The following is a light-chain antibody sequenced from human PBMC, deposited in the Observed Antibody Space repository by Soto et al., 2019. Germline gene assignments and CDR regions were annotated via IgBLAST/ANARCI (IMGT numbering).Light chain of an antibody. V-gene: IGLV2-14*01. CDR2: DAS. Sequence: QSALTQPASVSGSPGQSITISCTGTSSDLGSYNYVSWYQQHSGKAPKLIIYDASNRPSGVSNRFSGSKSGNTASLTISGLQAEDEADYYCSSYTSSSTLVFGGGTKLTVL. CDR1: SSDLGSYNY. CDR3: SSYTSSSTLV. J-gene: IGLJ2*01.